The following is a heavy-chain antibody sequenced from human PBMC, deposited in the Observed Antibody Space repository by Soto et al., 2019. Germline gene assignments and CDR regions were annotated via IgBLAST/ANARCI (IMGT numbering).Heavy chain of an antibody. D-gene: IGHD6-19*01. CDR3: AKDRSWQLAYFGY. J-gene: IGHJ4*02. V-gene: IGHV3-23*01. Sequence: GGSLRLSCAASGFTFGAYAMSWVRQAPGKGLEWVSGIGGSGGSTYYSDSVKGRFTISRDYSKNTLYLQMNSLRVEDTAVYYCAKDRSWQLAYFGYWGQGTLVTVAS. CDR1: GFTFGAYA. CDR2: IGGSGGST.